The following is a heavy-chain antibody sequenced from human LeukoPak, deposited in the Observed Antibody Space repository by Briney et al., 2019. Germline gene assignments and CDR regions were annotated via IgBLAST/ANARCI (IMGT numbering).Heavy chain of an antibody. J-gene: IGHJ4*02. CDR3: ATITTGYYSLFDY. CDR2: IKQDGSEK. D-gene: IGHD3-9*01. Sequence: GGSLRLSCAASGFTFSSYWMSWVRQAPGKGLEWVANIKQDGSEKYYVDSVKGRFTISRDNAKNSLYLQMNSLRAEDTAVYYCATITTGYYSLFDYWGQGTLVTVSS. V-gene: IGHV3-7*01. CDR1: GFTFSSYW.